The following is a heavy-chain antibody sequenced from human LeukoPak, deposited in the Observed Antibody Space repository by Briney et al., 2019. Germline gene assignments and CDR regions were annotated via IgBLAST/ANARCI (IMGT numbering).Heavy chain of an antibody. CDR3: ARGPYSYDSSGAFDI. CDR1: GGSFSGYY. Sequence: SETLSLTCAVYGGSFSGYYWSWIRQPPGKGLEWIGRISSSGSTNYNPSLESRVTISVDTSKNQFSLKLSSVTAADTAVYFCARGPYSYDSSGAFDIWGQGTMVTVSS. D-gene: IGHD3-22*01. J-gene: IGHJ3*02. CDR2: ISSSGST. V-gene: IGHV4-34*01.